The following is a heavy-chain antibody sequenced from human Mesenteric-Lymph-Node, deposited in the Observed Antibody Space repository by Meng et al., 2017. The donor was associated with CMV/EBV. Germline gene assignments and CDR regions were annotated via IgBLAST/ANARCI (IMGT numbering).Heavy chain of an antibody. D-gene: IGHD3-10*01. CDR3: ARERGHAGGWGMDV. V-gene: IGHV4-61*01. J-gene: IGHJ6*02. CDR1: GGSVTSGNYY. CDR2: IYYSGIT. Sequence: SETLSLTCTVSGGSVTSGNYYWSWIRQPPGKRLEWIGYIYYSGITYYNPSLKSRLTISLDTSKNQFSLILGSVTAADTAVYYCARERGHAGGWGMDVWGQGTTVTVSS.